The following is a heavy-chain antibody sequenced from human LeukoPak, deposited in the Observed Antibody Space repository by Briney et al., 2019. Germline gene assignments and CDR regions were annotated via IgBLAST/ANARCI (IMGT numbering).Heavy chain of an antibody. D-gene: IGHD3-3*01. CDR2: IYYSGST. CDR3: ARPPTDFWSGYYTSPYYYYGMDV. J-gene: IGHJ6*02. Sequence: PSETLSLTCTVSGGSISSYYWSWIRQPPGKGLEWIGYIYYSGSTNYNLSLKSRGTISIDTSTHQFSLKLSSLPAADTAVYYCARPPTDFWSGYYTSPYYYYGMDVWGQGTTVTVSS. CDR1: GGSISSYY. V-gene: IGHV4-59*08.